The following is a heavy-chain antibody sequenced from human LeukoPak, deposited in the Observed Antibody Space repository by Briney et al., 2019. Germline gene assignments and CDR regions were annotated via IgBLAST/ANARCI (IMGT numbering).Heavy chain of an antibody. CDR1: GITFSTYA. V-gene: IGHV3-30*10. CDR2: VSHDGSNE. J-gene: IGHJ4*02. D-gene: IGHD3-16*01. Sequence: GRSLRLSCVASGITFSTYAPHWVRQAPGKGLEWVAVVSHDGSNEYYTDAVRGRFTVSRDNSKNTLYLQMDSLRAEDTAVYYCASWAGGSAIIYLLDYWGQGTVVTVSS. CDR3: ASWAGGSAIIYLLDY.